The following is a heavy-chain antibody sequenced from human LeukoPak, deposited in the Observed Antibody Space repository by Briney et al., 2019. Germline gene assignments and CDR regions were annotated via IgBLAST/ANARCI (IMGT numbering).Heavy chain of an antibody. Sequence: PSETLSLTCAVSGGSISSGGYSWSWIRQPPGKGLEWIGYIYHSGSTYYNPSLKSRVTTSVDRSKNQFSLKLSSVTAADTAVYYCARGTPLSQVGWPDAFDIWGQGTMVTVSS. CDR1: GGSISSGGYS. V-gene: IGHV4-30-2*01. CDR3: ARGTPLSQVGWPDAFDI. D-gene: IGHD1-1*01. J-gene: IGHJ3*02. CDR2: IYHSGST.